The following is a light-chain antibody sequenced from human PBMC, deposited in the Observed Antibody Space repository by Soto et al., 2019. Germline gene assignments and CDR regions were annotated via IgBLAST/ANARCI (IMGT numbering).Light chain of an antibody. CDR1: RNINIW. V-gene: IGKV1-5*03. Sequence: DIQMTQSPSTLSASVGDTVTITCRASRNINIWLAWYQQKPGKAPNLLIYKASNLESGVPSRFSGSGSGTEFTLTIRSLHADDSATYYCNQCDSYPITFGQGTRLEIK. CDR2: KAS. J-gene: IGKJ5*01. CDR3: NQCDSYPIT.